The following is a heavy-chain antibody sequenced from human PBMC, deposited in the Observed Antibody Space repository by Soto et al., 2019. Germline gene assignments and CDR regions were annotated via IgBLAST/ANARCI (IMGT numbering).Heavy chain of an antibody. CDR2: IYYSGST. D-gene: IGHD2-2*01. Sequence: QLQLQESGPGLVKPSETLSLTCTVSGGSISSTSYYWGWIRQPPGKGLEWIGSIYYSGSTFYNPSLKSRVTISVDTSKNQFSLKVSSVTAADTAVYYCARLGLHQPFDYWGQGTLVTVSS. CDR1: GGSISSTSYY. J-gene: IGHJ4*02. V-gene: IGHV4-39*01. CDR3: ARLGLHQPFDY.